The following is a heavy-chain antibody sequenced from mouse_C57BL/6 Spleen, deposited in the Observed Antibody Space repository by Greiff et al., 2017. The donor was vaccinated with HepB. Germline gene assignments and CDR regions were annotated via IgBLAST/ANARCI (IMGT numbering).Heavy chain of an antibody. V-gene: IGHV1-80*01. Sequence: QVTLKESGAELVKPGASVKISCKASGYAFSSYWMNWVKQRPGKGLEWIGQIYPGDGDTNYNGKFKGKATLTADKSSSTAYMQLSSLTSEDSAVYFCARGGGSSYFDYWGQGTTLTVSS. CDR1: GYAFSSYW. D-gene: IGHD1-1*01. CDR3: ARGGGSSYFDY. J-gene: IGHJ2*01. CDR2: IYPGDGDT.